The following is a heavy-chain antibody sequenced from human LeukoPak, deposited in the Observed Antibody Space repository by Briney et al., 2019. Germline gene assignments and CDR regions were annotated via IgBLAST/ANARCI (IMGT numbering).Heavy chain of an antibody. Sequence: SETLSLTCTVSGGSITGSYWTWIRQSPGKGLEWIGYIYYSGTTNYNPSLRSRDTISVDTSNKQFSLKLRSVTAADTAVYYCARSKVTYYYDAGGYYYFDYWGQGALVTVSS. D-gene: IGHD3-22*01. V-gene: IGHV4-59*01. J-gene: IGHJ4*02. CDR1: GGSITGSY. CDR3: ARSKVTYYYDAGGYYYFDY. CDR2: IYYSGTT.